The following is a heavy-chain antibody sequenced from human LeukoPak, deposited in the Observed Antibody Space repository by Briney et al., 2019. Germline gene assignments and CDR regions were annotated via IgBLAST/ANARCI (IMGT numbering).Heavy chain of an antibody. CDR3: ARLGSGWHHNYYYYGMAV. J-gene: IGHJ6*02. D-gene: IGHD6-19*01. CDR1: GGSISSYY. Sequence: SETLSLTCTVSGGSISSYYWSWIRQPPGKGLEWIGYIYYSGSTNYNPSLKSRVTISVDTSKNQFSLKLSSVTAADTAVYYCARLGSGWHHNYYYYGMAVWGQGTTVTVSS. V-gene: IGHV4-59*08. CDR2: IYYSGST.